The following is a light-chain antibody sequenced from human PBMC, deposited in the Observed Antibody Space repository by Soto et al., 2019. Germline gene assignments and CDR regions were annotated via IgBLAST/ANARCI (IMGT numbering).Light chain of an antibody. V-gene: IGLV2-14*01. CDR3: SSYTSSSTLYV. CDR2: EVS. CDR1: SSDVGGYNY. Sequence: QSALTQPASVSGSPGQSITISCTGTSSDVGGYNYVSWYQRHPGKAPKLMIYEVSNRPSGVSNRFSGSKSGNTASLTISELQAEVEADYYCSSYTSSSTLYVFGTGTKVTVL. J-gene: IGLJ1*01.